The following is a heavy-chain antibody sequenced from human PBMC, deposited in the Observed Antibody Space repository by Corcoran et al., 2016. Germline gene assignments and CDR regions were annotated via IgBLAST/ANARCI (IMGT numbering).Heavy chain of an antibody. J-gene: IGHJ6*02. CDR2: INPSGGST. D-gene: IGHD3-10*01. Sequence: QVQLVQSGAEVKKPGASVKVSCKASGYTFTSYYMHWVRQAPGQGLEWMGIINPSGGSTSYAQKFQGRVTMTRDTSTSTVYMELSSLRSEDTAVYYCARDGRDGSGDYCMDVWGQGTTVTVSS. CDR1: GYTFTSYY. V-gene: IGHV1-46*01. CDR3: ARDGRDGSGDYCMDV.